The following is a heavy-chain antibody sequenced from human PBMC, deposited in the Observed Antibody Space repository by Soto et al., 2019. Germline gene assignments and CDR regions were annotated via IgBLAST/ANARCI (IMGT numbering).Heavy chain of an antibody. CDR2: IYYSGST. D-gene: IGHD2-2*02. CDR3: ARDRYCSSTSCYKYYYYGMDV. V-gene: IGHV4-61*01. CDR1: GGSVSSGSYY. J-gene: IGHJ6*02. Sequence: SETLSLTCTVSGGSVSSGSYYWSWIRQPPGKGLEWIGYIYYSGSTNYNPSLKSRVTISVDTSKNQFSLKLSSVTAADTAVYYCARDRYCSSTSCYKYYYYGMDVWGQGTTVTVPS.